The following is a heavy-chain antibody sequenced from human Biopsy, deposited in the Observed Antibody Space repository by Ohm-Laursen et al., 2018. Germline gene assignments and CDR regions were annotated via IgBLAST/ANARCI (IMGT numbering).Heavy chain of an antibody. V-gene: IGHV4-4*07. CDR1: GGSLSSYS. CDR2: IYTSGIT. Sequence: SETLSLTCTVSGGSLSSYSWSWNRQPAGKGLEWIGQIYTSGITNYNPSLKSRVTMSVDTSKNKFSLRLSSVTAADTAVYYCARDRDRRGWFDPWGQGTLVTVSS. J-gene: IGHJ5*02. D-gene: IGHD1-14*01. CDR3: ARDRDRRGWFDP.